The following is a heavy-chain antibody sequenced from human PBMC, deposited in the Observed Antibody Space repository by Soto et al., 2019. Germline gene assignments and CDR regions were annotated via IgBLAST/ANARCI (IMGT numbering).Heavy chain of an antibody. D-gene: IGHD3-10*01. CDR3: AKFHGSGTYYSFPDY. V-gene: IGHV3-23*01. Sequence: SLVLTCQASGFTLVTSAPSWVRQAPGKGLEWVSTIRDSGGRTYYAASVKGRFTISRDNSKNTLYLLMNRLSAEDTALYYCAKFHGSGTYYSFPDYWGQGTLVTVSS. CDR1: GFTLVTSA. J-gene: IGHJ4*02. CDR2: IRDSGGRT.